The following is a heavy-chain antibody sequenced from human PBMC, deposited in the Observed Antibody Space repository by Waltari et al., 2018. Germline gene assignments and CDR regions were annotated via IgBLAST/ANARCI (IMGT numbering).Heavy chain of an antibody. J-gene: IGHJ4*02. CDR3: ARGQYSSGWYESHKVYFDY. D-gene: IGHD6-19*01. Sequence: QVQLQQWGAGLLKPSETLSLTCAVYGGSFSGYYWSWLRQPPGKGLEWMGEINRSGSTNYNPSRKSRVTISVDTSKNQFSLKLSSVTAADTAVYYCARGQYSSGWYESHKVYFDYWGQGTLVTVSS. CDR2: INRSGST. CDR1: GGSFSGYY. V-gene: IGHV4-34*01.